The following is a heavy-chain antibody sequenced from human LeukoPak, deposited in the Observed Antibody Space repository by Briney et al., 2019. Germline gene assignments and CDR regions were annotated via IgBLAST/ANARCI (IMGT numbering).Heavy chain of an antibody. J-gene: IGHJ1*01. Sequence: GGSLRLSCAASGFTFSSYWMSWIRQAPGKGLEGVANIKQDGSEKYYVDSVKGRFTNSRDNAKNSLYLQMNSLRAEDTAVYYCARRFSSTGYYFQHWGQGTLVTVSS. D-gene: IGHD2-2*01. CDR3: ARRFSSTGYYFQH. CDR1: GFTFSSYW. CDR2: IKQDGSEK. V-gene: IGHV3-7*01.